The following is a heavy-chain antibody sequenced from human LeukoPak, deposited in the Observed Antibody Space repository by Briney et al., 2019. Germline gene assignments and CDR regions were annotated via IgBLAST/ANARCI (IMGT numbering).Heavy chain of an antibody. D-gene: IGHD3-10*01. CDR3: ARRVVRPGEDNWFDP. Sequence: KPSETLSLTCTVSGGSISSYYWSWIRQPPGKGLEWIGYIYYSGSTNYNPSLKSRVTISVDTSKNQFSLKLSSVTAADTAVYYCARRVVRPGEDNWFDPWGQGTLVTVSP. CDR1: GGSISSYY. CDR2: IYYSGST. J-gene: IGHJ5*02. V-gene: IGHV4-59*01.